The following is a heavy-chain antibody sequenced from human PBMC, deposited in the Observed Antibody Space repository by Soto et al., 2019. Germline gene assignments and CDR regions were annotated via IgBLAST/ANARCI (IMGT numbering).Heavy chain of an antibody. CDR1: GFTFSSYA. CDR2: ISYDGSNK. J-gene: IGHJ4*02. CDR3: ASSSAARRYFDY. D-gene: IGHD6-6*01. Sequence: GGSLRLSCAASGFTFSSYAMHWVRQAPGKGLKWVAVISYDGSNKYYADSVKGRFTISRDNSKNTLYLQMNSLRAEDTAVYYCASSSAARRYFDYWGQGTLVTVSS. V-gene: IGHV3-30-3*01.